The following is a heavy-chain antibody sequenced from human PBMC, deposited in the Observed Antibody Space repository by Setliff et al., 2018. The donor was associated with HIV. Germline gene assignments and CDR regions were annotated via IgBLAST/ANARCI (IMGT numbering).Heavy chain of an antibody. CDR2: FYYSGST. Sequence: SETLSLTCTVSGGSISSSSYYWGWIRQPPGKGLEGIGYFYYSGSTNYNPSLKGRVTISADPSGNQLSLKLSSLTAADTAVYYCARIEGYAYGSNWFDPWGQGTLVTVSS. CDR1: GGSISSSSYY. J-gene: IGHJ5*02. D-gene: IGHD3-16*01. V-gene: IGHV4-61*05. CDR3: ARIEGYAYGSNWFDP.